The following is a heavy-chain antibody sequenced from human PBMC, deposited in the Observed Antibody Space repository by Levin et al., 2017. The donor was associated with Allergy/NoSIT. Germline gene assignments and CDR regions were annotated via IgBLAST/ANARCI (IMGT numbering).Heavy chain of an antibody. V-gene: IGHV1-8*01. CDR3: ARVPRAITIFGVATALYYYYGMDV. D-gene: IGHD3-3*01. Sequence: ASVKVSCKASGYTFTSYDINWVRQATGQGLEWMGWMNPNSGNTGYAQKFQGRVTMTRNTSISTAYMELSSLRSEDTAVYYCARVPRAITIFGVATALYYYYGMDVWGQGTTVTVSS. J-gene: IGHJ6*02. CDR2: MNPNSGNT. CDR1: GYTFTSYD.